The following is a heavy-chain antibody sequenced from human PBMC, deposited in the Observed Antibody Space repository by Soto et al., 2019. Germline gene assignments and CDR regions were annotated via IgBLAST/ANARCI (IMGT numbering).Heavy chain of an antibody. CDR2: VYYSGST. D-gene: IGHD6-13*01. CDR3: ARPVGVEEQLVHDAFDL. J-gene: IGHJ3*01. CDR1: GGSITSGSYY. V-gene: IGHV4-39*02. Sequence: QLQLQETGPGLVKPSETLSLTCTVSGGSITSGSYYWGWIRQPPGKGLQWIGSVYYSGSTYYNPSLRSRVTISVDTSQNHFSLRLSSVTAADTAVYYCARPVGVEEQLVHDAFDLWGQGTMVAVSS.